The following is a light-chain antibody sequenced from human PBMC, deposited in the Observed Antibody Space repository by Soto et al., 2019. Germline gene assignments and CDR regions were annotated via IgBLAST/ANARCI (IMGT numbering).Light chain of an antibody. J-gene: IGKJ5*01. CDR3: HQYNNWPPIT. Sequence: EMVMTQSPATLSVSPGERATLSCRASQSVSSNLAWYQQKPGQAPRLLIYGASTRATGIPARFSGSGSGTEFTLTISSLQSEDFAVYYCHQYNNWPPITFGQGTRLEIK. CDR2: GAS. CDR1: QSVSSN. V-gene: IGKV3-15*01.